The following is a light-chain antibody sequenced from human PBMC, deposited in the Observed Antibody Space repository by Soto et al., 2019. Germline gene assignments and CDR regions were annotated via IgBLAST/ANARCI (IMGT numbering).Light chain of an antibody. V-gene: IGKV3-11*01. CDR1: QSVGNF. Sequence: EVVMTQSPDTLSVSPGERATLSCRASQSVGNFLVWYQQKHGQAPRLLIYDASNRATDIPARFSGSGSGTDFTLTISSLEPEDFAVYYCQQRSDWPLTFGGGTKVDIK. CDR3: QQRSDWPLT. J-gene: IGKJ4*01. CDR2: DAS.